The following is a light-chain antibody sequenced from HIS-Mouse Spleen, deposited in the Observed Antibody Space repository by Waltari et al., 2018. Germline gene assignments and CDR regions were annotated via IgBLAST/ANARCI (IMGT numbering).Light chain of an antibody. CDR1: QGISSY. Sequence: AIRMTQSPSSFSASTGDRVTITCRAGQGISSYLAWYQQKPGKAHKLLIYAASTLQSGVPSRFSGSGSGTDFTLTISCLQSEDFATYYCQQYYSYSWTFGQGTKVEIK. CDR3: QQYYSYSWT. CDR2: AAS. V-gene: IGKV1-8*01. J-gene: IGKJ1*01.